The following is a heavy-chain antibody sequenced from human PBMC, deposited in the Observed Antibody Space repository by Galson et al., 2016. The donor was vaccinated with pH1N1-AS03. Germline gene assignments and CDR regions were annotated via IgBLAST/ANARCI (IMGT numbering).Heavy chain of an antibody. D-gene: IGHD6-19*01. Sequence: SVKVSCKASGYTFRNYAMNWMRQAPGQGFEWMGWINTDTGHPTYAQGFTGRFVFSLDTSVNTAYLEITSLRTEDTAVYYCAREKAGPGYWGQGTLITVSS. J-gene: IGHJ4*02. CDR2: INTDTGHP. V-gene: IGHV7-4-1*02. CDR3: AREKAGPGY. CDR1: GYTFRNYA.